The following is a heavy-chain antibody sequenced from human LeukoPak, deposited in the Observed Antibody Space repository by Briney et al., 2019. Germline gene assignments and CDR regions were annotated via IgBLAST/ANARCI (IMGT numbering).Heavy chain of an antibody. J-gene: IGHJ4*02. V-gene: IGHV3-48*04. CDR3: ARATVTDILLGY. CDR1: GFTFSTYS. Sequence: GGSLRLSCAASGFTFSTYSMNWVRQAPGKGLEWVSYISSSSSIIYYADSVQGRFTISRDNAKNSLYLQMNSLRAEDTAVYYCARATVTDILLGYWGQGTLVTVSS. D-gene: IGHD2-21*02. CDR2: ISSSSSII.